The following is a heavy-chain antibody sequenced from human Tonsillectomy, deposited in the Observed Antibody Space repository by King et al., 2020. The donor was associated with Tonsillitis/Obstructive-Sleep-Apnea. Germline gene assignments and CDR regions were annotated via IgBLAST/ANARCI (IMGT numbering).Heavy chain of an antibody. V-gene: IGHV1-18*01. CDR1: GYSFTSFG. Sequence: QLVQSGAEVKKPGASVKVSCKASGYSFTSFGISWVRQDPGQGLEWMGWISAYNGNTNYAQKLQGRVTMTTDTSTSTAYMEVRSLRSDYTAVYYCARAQTPLGVPAAYGWFDPWGQGTLVTVSS. D-gene: IGHD2-2*01. J-gene: IGHJ5*02. CDR3: ARAQTPLGVPAAYGWFDP. CDR2: ISAYNGNT.